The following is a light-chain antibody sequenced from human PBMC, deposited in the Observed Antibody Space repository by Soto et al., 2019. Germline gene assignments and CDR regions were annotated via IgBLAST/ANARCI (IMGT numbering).Light chain of an antibody. V-gene: IGLV8-61*01. Sequence: QAVVTQEPSFSVSPGGTVTLTCGLSSGSVSTSYYPSWYQQTPGQSPRTLIYRTNTRSSGVPDRFSGCILGNKAALTITGAQADDESDYYCVLYMGSGIWVFGGGTKLTVL. CDR2: RTN. CDR1: SGSVSTSYY. J-gene: IGLJ3*02. CDR3: VLYMGSGIWV.